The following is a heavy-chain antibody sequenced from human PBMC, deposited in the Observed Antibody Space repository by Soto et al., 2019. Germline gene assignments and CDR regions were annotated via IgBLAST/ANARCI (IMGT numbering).Heavy chain of an antibody. V-gene: IGHV1-2*04. D-gene: IGHD3-10*01. J-gene: IGHJ6*02. CDR3: ARVEAPGSYSPNYHYYGMDV. CDR1: GYTFTGYY. CDR2: INPNSGGT. Sequence: ASVKVSCKASGYTFTGYYMHWVRQAPGQGLEWMGWINPNSGGTNYAQKFQGWVTMTRDTSISTAYMELSRLRSDDTAVYYCARVEAPGSYSPNYHYYGMDVWGQGTTVTVSS.